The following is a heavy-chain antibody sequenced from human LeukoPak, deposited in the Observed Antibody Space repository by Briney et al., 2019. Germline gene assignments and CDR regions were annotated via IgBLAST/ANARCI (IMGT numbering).Heavy chain of an antibody. J-gene: IGHJ4*02. CDR2: IYPGDSQT. V-gene: IGHV5-51*01. D-gene: IGHD3-3*01. CDR3: ARLWSGYRPPDY. Sequence: GESLKISCKGSGYDFSNYWIDWVRQMPGQGLERMGIIYPGDSQTIYSPSFQGQVTISADKSITTAYLQWSSLRASDTAMFYCARLWSGYRPPDYWGQGTLVTVSS. CDR1: GYDFSNYW.